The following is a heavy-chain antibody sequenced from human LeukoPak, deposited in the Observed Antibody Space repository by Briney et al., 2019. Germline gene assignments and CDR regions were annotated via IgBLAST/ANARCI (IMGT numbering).Heavy chain of an antibody. CDR2: IYHSGST. CDR1: GGSISSSNW. D-gene: IGHD6-25*01. V-gene: IGHV4-4*02. Sequence: SETLSLTCAVSGGSISSSNWWSWVRQPPGKGLEWIGEIYHSGSTNYNPSLKSRVTISVDKSKNQFSLKLSSVTAADTAVYYCARVGPTYSSVTHYFDYWGQGTLVTVSS. J-gene: IGHJ4*02. CDR3: ARVGPTYSSVTHYFDY.